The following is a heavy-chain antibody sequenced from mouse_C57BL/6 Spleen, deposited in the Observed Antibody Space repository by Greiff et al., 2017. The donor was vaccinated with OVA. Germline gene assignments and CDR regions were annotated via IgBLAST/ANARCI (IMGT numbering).Heavy chain of an antibody. CDR2: FYPGSGSI. V-gene: IGHV1-62-2*01. D-gene: IGHD2-4*01. Sequence: SGAELVKPGASVKLSCKASGYTFTEYTIHWVKQRSGQGLEWIGWFYPGSGSIKYNEKFKDKATLTADKSSSTVYMELSRLTSEDSAVYFCARHEELRRRDYYAMDYWGQGTSVTVSS. CDR1: GYTFTEYT. CDR3: ARHEELRRRDYYAMDY. J-gene: IGHJ4*01.